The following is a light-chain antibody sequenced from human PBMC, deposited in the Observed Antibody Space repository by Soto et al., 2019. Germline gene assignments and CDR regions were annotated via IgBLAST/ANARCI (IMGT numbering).Light chain of an antibody. CDR2: DAS. J-gene: IGKJ4*01. V-gene: IGKV3-15*01. CDR3: QQYNTWPLT. CDR1: QSVSSN. Sequence: EIVMTQSPATLSVSPGERATLSCRASQSVSSNLAWYQQKPGQAPRLLIYDASTRATGIPARFSGSGSGTEFPLTISSLQSEDFAVYYCQQYNTWPLTLGGGTKVEIK.